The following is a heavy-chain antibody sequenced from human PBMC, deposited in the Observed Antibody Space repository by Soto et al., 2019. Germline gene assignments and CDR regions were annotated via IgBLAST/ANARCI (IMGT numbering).Heavy chain of an antibody. J-gene: IGHJ4*02. V-gene: IGHV3-9*01. D-gene: IGHD3-22*01. CDR2: ISWNSGSM. Sequence: GGSLRLSCAASGFTFDDYAMHWVRQAPGKGLEWVSGISWNSGSMGYGDSVGGRFTISRDNAKNSLYLQMNSLRPEDTAFYYCTKDNGGYYDSSGNFEYWGQGTLVTVSS. CDR3: TKDNGGYYDSSGNFEY. CDR1: GFTFDDYA.